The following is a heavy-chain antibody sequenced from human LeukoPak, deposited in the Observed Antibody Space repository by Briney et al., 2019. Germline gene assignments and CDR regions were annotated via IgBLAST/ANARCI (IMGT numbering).Heavy chain of an antibody. D-gene: IGHD2-21*02. CDR1: GFSFSTYA. J-gene: IGHJ4*02. V-gene: IGHV3-23*01. CDR2: ISDSGGST. CDR3: AKGVRDDPKDCGGDCHFDN. Sequence: GGYLRLSCAASGFSFSTYAMSWVRQAPGKGLEWVSVISDSGGSTFYADAAKGRFTISRDNSENTLHLQMNSLRAEDTAVYYCAKGVRDDPKDCGGDCHFDNWGQGTLVTVSS.